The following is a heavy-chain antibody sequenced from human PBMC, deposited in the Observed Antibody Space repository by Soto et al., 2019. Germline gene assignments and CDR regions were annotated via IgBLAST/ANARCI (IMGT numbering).Heavy chain of an antibody. V-gene: IGHV3-33*01. J-gene: IGHJ4*02. CDR2: IWYDGSNK. CDR1: GFTFSSYG. CDR3: ARDRSGSYFNYFDY. D-gene: IGHD1-26*01. Sequence: QVRLVESGGGVVQLGRSLRLSCAASGFTFSSYGMHWVRQAPGKGLEWVAVIWYDGSNKYYADSVKGRFTISRDNSKNTLYLQMNSLRAEDTAVYYCARDRSGSYFNYFDYWGQGTLVTVSS.